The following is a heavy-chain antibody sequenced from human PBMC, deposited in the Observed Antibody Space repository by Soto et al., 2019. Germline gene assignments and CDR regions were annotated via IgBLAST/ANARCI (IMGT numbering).Heavy chain of an antibody. V-gene: IGHV1-46*01. Sequence: QVQLVQSGAEVKKPGASVKISCKASGYTFTSYYMHWVRQAPGQGLEWMGIINPSGGSTNYAQKLQGRDAMTSDTSTSTVYMELNSLRSEDTAVYYCARPPYPGCINAVCYPLDYWGQGTLVTVSS. J-gene: IGHJ4*02. CDR1: GYTFTSYY. D-gene: IGHD2-8*01. CDR2: INPSGGST. CDR3: ARPPYPGCINAVCYPLDY.